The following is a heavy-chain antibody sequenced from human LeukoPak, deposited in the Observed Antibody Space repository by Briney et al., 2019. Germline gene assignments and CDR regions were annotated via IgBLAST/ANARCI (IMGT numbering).Heavy chain of an antibody. V-gene: IGHV3-48*01. CDR1: GFTFSSYS. CDR3: ARTGQNYKSTVTTPSFFDY. Sequence: GGSLRLSCAASGFTFSSYSMNWVRQAPGKGLECVSYISSSSSTIYYADSVKGRFTISRDNAKNSLYLQMTSLRAEDTAVYYCARTGQNYKSTVTTPSFFDYWGQGTLVTVSS. J-gene: IGHJ4*02. CDR2: ISSSSSTI. D-gene: IGHD4-11*01.